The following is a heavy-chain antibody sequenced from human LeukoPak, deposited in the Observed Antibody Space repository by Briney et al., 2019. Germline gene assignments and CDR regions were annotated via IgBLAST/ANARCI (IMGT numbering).Heavy chain of an antibody. J-gene: IGHJ4*02. CDR3: VIFKGYNYGDDY. CDR2: IGSNGDKT. V-gene: IGHV3-64D*06. CDR1: GFTFSSYA. D-gene: IGHD5-18*01. Sequence: GGSLRLSCSASGFTFSSYAMHWVCQAPGKGLEYVSAIGSNGDKTYSADSVKGRFTISRDNSKNTLYLQMSSLRAEDTAVYYCVIFKGYNYGDDYWGQGTLVTASS.